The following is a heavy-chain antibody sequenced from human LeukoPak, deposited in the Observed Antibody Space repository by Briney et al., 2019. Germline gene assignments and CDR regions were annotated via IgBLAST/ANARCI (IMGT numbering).Heavy chain of an antibody. V-gene: IGHV4-59*01. CDR2: IYYSGTT. J-gene: IGHJ6*03. Sequence: SETLSLTCSVSGASISSYFWSWIRQPPGKGLEWIGYIYYSGTTNYNPSLKSRIAISLDTSKKQFSLRMRSVTAADTAVYYCARSTSGYYSKHYYFYMDVWGKGTTVTVSS. CDR3: ARSTSGYYSKHYYFYMDV. D-gene: IGHD3-22*01. CDR1: GASISSYF.